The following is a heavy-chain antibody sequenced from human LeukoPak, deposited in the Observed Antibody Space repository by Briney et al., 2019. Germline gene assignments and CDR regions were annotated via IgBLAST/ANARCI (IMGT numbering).Heavy chain of an antibody. Sequence: PSGTLSLTCAVSGGSISSKNWWNWVRQPPGKGLEWIGEIYHSGTTNYNPSLKSRVTISVDKSKNQFSLKLSSVTAADTAAYYCARDTRGSYGSGSYGYWGQGTLVTVSS. CDR2: IYHSGTT. CDR3: ARDTRGSYGSGSYGY. J-gene: IGHJ4*02. D-gene: IGHD3-10*01. V-gene: IGHV4-4*02. CDR1: GGSISSKNW.